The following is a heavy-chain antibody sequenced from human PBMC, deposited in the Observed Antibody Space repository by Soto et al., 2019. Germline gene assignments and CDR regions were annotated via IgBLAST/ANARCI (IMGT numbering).Heavy chain of an antibody. V-gene: IGHV1-8*01. CDR3: ATSSGGWYLY. CDR1: RYTFSSYD. Sequence: QVQLVQSGAGVKKPGASVKVSCNASRYTFSSYDINWVRQATGQGLEWMGWLNPNSGDTGYAQKFQGRVTLTRNTSINTAYIELSSLTSDDTAVYYCATSSGGWYLYWGQGTLVIVSS. CDR2: LNPNSGDT. J-gene: IGHJ4*02. D-gene: IGHD6-19*01.